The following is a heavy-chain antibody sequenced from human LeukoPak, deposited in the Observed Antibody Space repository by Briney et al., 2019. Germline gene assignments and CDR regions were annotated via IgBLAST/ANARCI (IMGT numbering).Heavy chain of an antibody. CDR1: GFTFSSYE. CDR3: AKDAITMVRGVIIHYYYMDV. D-gene: IGHD3-10*01. CDR2: ISSSGSTI. V-gene: IGHV3-48*03. J-gene: IGHJ6*03. Sequence: GSLRLSCAASGFTFSSYEMNWVRQAPGKGLEWVSYISSSGSTIYYADSVKGRFTISRDNSKNTLYLQMNSLRAEDTAVYYCAKDAITMVRGVIIHYYYMDVWGKGTTVTISS.